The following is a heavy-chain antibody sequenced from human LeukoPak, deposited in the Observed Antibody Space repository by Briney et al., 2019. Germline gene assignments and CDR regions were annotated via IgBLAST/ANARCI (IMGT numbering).Heavy chain of an antibody. CDR1: GFTDSSDH. J-gene: IGHJ1*01. V-gene: IGHV3-66*01. CDR2: LFAGGNT. Sequence: PGGSLRLSCVASGFTDSSDHMNWVRQAPGKGLEWVSALFAGGNTYYVDSVKGRFTVSRDNSKNTVYLQMNSLRAEDTAVYYCAKGKLNPGLFQHWGQGTLVSVSS. D-gene: IGHD1-7*01. CDR3: AKGKLNPGLFQH.